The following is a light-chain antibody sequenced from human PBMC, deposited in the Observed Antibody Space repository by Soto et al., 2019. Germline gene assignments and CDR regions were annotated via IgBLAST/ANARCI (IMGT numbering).Light chain of an antibody. CDR1: SSDIGAYNH. J-gene: IGLJ2*01. V-gene: IGLV2-8*01. CDR2: EVS. CDR3: SSYEGSNGPVI. Sequence: QSVLTQPPSASGSPGQSVTISCTGTSSDIGAYNHVSWYQQHPGKAPRFIIYEVSQRPSGVPDRFSGSKSGNTASLTVSGLQADDEADYYCSSYEGSNGPVIFGGGTKVTVL.